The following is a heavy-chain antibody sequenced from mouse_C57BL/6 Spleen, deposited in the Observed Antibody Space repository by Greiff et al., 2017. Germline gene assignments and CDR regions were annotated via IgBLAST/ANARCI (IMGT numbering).Heavy chain of an antibody. CDR3: ARGEVGYFDY. CDR1: GYTFTSYW. V-gene: IGHV1-69*01. J-gene: IGHJ2*01. Sequence: QVHLQQPGAELVMPGASVKLSCKASGYTFTSYWMHWVKQRPGQGLEWIGEIDPSDSYTNYHQNFKGKSTLTVDKSSSTAYMQLSRLTSEDSAVDYYARGEVGYFDYWGQGTTLTVSS. D-gene: IGHD1-3*01. CDR2: IDPSDSYT.